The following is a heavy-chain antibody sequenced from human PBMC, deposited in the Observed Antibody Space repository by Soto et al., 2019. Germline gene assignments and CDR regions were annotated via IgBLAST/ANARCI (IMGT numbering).Heavy chain of an antibody. V-gene: IGHV4-59*01. Sequence: PSETLSLTCTVSGGSISSYYWSWIRQPPGKGLEWIGYIYYSGSTNYNPSLKSRVTISVDTSKNQFSLKLSSVTAADTAVYYCARDPRTYYDFWSGTPGYFDYWGQGTLVTVS. J-gene: IGHJ4*02. CDR3: ARDPRTYYDFWSGTPGYFDY. D-gene: IGHD3-3*01. CDR2: IYYSGST. CDR1: GGSISSYY.